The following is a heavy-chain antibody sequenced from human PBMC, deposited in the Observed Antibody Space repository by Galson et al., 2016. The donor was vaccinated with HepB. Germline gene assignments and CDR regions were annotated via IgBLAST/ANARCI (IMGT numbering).Heavy chain of an antibody. Sequence: SLRLSCAASGFTFSTSAMSWVRQAPGKGLEWVSAISNSRSTTYYADSVKGRFTISRDNSKNTLYLQMTSLRVEDTALYYCAKEFVATGGVVGDYWGQGTLVTVSS. D-gene: IGHD2-8*02. CDR1: GFTFSTSA. CDR3: AKEFVATGGVVGDY. V-gene: IGHV3-23*01. J-gene: IGHJ4*02. CDR2: ISNSRSTT.